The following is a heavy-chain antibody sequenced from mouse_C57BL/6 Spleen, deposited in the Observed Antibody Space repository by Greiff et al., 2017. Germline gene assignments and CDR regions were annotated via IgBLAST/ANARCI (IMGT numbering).Heavy chain of an antibody. Sequence: QVQLQQPGAELVMPGASVKLSCKASGYTFTSYWMHWVKQRPGQGLEWIGEIDPSDSYTNYNQKFKGKSTLTVDKSSSTAYMQLSSLTSEDPAVYYCARSTILRNYYAMDYWGQGTSVTVSS. CDR3: ARSTILRNYYAMDY. J-gene: IGHJ4*01. D-gene: IGHD1-1*01. V-gene: IGHV1-69*01. CDR1: GYTFTSYW. CDR2: IDPSDSYT.